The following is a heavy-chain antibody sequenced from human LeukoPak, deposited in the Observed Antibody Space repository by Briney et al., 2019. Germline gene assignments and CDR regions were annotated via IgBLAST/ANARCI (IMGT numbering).Heavy chain of an antibody. V-gene: IGHV4-34*01. Sequence: MSSETLSLTCAVYGGSFSGYYWSWIRQPPGKGLEWIGEINHSGSTNYNPSLKSRVTISVDTSKNQFSLKLSSVTAADTAVYYCAGQNLIVATTHWGFDYWGQGTLVTVSS. J-gene: IGHJ4*02. CDR2: INHSGST. D-gene: IGHD5-12*01. CDR3: AGQNLIVATTHWGFDY. CDR1: GGSFSGYY.